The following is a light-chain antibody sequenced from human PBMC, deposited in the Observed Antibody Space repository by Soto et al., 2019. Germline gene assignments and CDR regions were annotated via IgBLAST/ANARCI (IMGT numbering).Light chain of an antibody. CDR2: EVS. V-gene: IGLV2-14*01. CDR3: SSYRSSSTPVCV. Sequence: QSALTQPASVSGSPGQSITISCTGTSSDVGGYNYVSWYQQHPGKAPKLMIYEVSNRPSGVSNRFSGSKSGNTASLTISGLQAEDEADYFCSSYRSSSTPVCVFGSGTKLTVL. CDR1: SSDVGGYNY. J-gene: IGLJ1*01.